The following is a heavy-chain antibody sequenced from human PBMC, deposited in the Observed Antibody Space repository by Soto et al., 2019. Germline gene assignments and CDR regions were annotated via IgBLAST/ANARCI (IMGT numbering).Heavy chain of an antibody. CDR3: ARGDSSGYYYGMDV. V-gene: IGHV3-13*04. Sequence: GGSLRLSCAASGFTFSSYDMHWVRQATGKGLEWVSAIGTAGDTYYPGSVKGRFTISRENAKNSLYLQMNSLRAGDTAVYYCARGDSSGYYYGMDVWGQGTTVTVS. J-gene: IGHJ6*02. D-gene: IGHD3-22*01. CDR1: GFTFSSYD. CDR2: IGTAGDT.